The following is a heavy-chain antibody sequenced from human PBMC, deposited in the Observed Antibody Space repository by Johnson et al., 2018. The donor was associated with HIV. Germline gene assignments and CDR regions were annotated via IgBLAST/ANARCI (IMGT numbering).Heavy chain of an antibody. D-gene: IGHD1-26*01. CDR3: ARVRGWERAFDI. CDR1: GFTLRSTW. V-gene: IGHV3-7*02. Sequence: VQLVESGGGLVKPGGSLRLSCAASGFTLRSTWMSWVRQAPGKGLEWVANINHDASEKYYVDSVKGRFTISRDNAKNSLYLQMNSLRAEDTAVYYCARVRGWERAFDIWGQGTMVTVSS. CDR2: INHDASEK. J-gene: IGHJ3*02.